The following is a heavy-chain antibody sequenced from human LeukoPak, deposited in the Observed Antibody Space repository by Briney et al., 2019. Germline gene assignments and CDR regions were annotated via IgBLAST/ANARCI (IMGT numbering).Heavy chain of an antibody. V-gene: IGHV3-11*01. CDR3: ERDRLYYFDY. J-gene: IGHJ4*02. CDR1: GFTFTDYY. Sequence: GGSLRLSCAASGFTFTDYYISWIRQAPGKGLEWVSYFGGSDSTIYYADSVKGRFTISRDNAKNSLYLQMNSLRAEDTAVYYCERDRLYYFDYWGQGTLVTVSS. CDR2: FGGSDSTI.